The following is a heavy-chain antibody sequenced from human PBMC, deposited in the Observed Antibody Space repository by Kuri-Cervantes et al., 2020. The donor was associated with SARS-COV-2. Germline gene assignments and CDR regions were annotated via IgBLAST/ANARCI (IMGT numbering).Heavy chain of an antibody. V-gene: IGHV4-31*03. Sequence: SETLSLTCTVSGGSISSGGYYWSWIRQHPGKGLEWIGYIYYSGSTYYNPSLKSRVTISVDTSKNQFSLKLSSVTAADTAVYYCARDPLGITFGGVIVDAFDIWGQGTMVTVSS. CDR3: ARDPLGITFGGVIVDAFDI. D-gene: IGHD3-16*02. CDR2: IYYSGST. J-gene: IGHJ3*02. CDR1: GGSISSGGYY.